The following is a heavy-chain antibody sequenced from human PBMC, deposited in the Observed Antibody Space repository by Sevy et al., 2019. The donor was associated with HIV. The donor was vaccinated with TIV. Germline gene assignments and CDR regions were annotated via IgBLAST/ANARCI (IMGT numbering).Heavy chain of an antibody. CDR1: GFSFSIYW. J-gene: IGHJ4*01. V-gene: IGHV3-7*01. CDR2: RKQDGSEE. Sequence: GGSLRLSCAASGFSFSIYWMSWVRQAPGKGLEWVATRKQDGSEEDYVDSVKGGFTISRGNAKNSLFLQMNSVSAGDTAVYYCVGEGLGGYSYSLDYWGHGTLVTVSS. CDR3: VGEGLGGYSYSLDY. D-gene: IGHD5-18*01.